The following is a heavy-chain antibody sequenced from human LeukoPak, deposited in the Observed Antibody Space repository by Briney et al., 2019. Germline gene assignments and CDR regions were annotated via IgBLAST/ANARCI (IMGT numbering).Heavy chain of an antibody. D-gene: IGHD5-18*01. CDR3: VVDTTLAFYFDY. V-gene: IGHV3-23*01. J-gene: IGHJ4*02. CDR1: GFTFSSYA. CDR2: VSGSGGST. Sequence: GGSLRLSCAASGFTFSSYAMGWVRQAPGKGLEWVSTVSGSGGSTYYADSVKARFTISRNNSKNTVYLQMNSLRAEDTAVYYCVVDTTLAFYFDYWGQGTLVTVSS.